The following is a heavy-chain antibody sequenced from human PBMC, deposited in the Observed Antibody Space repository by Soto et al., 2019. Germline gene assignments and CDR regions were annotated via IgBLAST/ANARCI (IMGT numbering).Heavy chain of an antibody. D-gene: IGHD2-2*01. V-gene: IGHV1-2*02. J-gene: IGHJ4*02. CDR1: GYTFTGYS. Sequence: GASVKVSCKACGYTFTGYSMQWVRQAPGQGIEWMGWINPNSGGTNYAQKLQGRVTMTRDTSISTAYMELSRLRSDDTAVYYCARGISSWYFDYWGQGTLVTVS. CDR3: ARGISSWYFDY. CDR2: INPNSGGT.